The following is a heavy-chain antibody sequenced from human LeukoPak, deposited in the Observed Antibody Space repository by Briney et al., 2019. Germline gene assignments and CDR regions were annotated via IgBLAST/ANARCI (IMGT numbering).Heavy chain of an antibody. Sequence: PGGSLRLSCAASGFTFSSYAMHWVRQAPGKGLEWVAVISYDGSNKYYADSVKGRFTISRDNSKNTLYLQMNSLRAEDTAVYYCARDPYYDIFTGSPPHDYWGQGTLVTVSS. CDR2: ISYDGSNK. J-gene: IGHJ4*02. CDR3: ARDPYYDIFTGSPPHDY. D-gene: IGHD3-9*01. V-gene: IGHV3-30*04. CDR1: GFTFSSYA.